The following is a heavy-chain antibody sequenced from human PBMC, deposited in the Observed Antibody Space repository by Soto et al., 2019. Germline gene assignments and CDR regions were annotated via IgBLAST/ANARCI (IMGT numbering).Heavy chain of an antibody. D-gene: IGHD3-10*02. J-gene: IGHJ5*02. Sequence: PSGLLSSTVTVLCTSLPTTESAWIGKSPGKGLEWIGYIYYSGSTNDNPSLKSRVNISVDTYKNQFSLKLSSVTVADTGVYYCARTLFGWGIWFDPWGQGTPVNVSS. CDR1: CTSLPTTE. V-gene: IGHV4-59*01. CDR3: ARTLFGWGIWFDP. CDR2: IYYSGST.